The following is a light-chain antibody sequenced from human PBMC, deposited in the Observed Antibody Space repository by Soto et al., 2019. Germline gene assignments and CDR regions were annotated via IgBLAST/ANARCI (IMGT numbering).Light chain of an antibody. CDR3: QQYNNSPPWT. CDR1: QSVSGN. J-gene: IGKJ1*01. Sequence: EIVMTQSPATLSVSPGEGATLSCRASQSVSGNLAWYQQKPGQAPRLLIYAASTRATGIPARFSGSGSGTEFTLTVTSLQSEDFAVYYCQQYNNSPPWTFGQGTKVDIK. CDR2: AAS. V-gene: IGKV3-15*01.